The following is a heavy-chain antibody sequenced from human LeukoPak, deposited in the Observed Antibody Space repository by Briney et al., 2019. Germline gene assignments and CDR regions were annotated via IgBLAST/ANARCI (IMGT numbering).Heavy chain of an antibody. Sequence: SQTLSLTCTVSAGSISSGDYYWSWIRQPPGKGLEWNGYIYYSGSTYYNPALKSRVTISVDTSNNQFSLNLSSVTAADTAVYYWAKEGDYYDSSGYWFDPWGQGTLVTVSS. V-gene: IGHV4-30-4*01. CDR2: IYYSGST. J-gene: IGHJ5*02. D-gene: IGHD3-22*01. CDR3: AKEGDYYDSSGYWFDP. CDR1: AGSISSGDYY.